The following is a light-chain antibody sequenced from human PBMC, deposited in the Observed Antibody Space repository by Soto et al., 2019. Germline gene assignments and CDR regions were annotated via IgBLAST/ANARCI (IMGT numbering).Light chain of an antibody. J-gene: IGKJ5*01. V-gene: IGKV3-20*01. Sequence: EIVLTHSPGTLSLSPGERATLSCLASQTINSGLAWYQHKRGQAPRLLIYGVSVRAIGIPDRFGGSGSGTDFTLTISRLEPEDFAVYFCQQYGRSAGITFGQGTRLEIK. CDR2: GVS. CDR1: QTINSG. CDR3: QQYGRSAGIT.